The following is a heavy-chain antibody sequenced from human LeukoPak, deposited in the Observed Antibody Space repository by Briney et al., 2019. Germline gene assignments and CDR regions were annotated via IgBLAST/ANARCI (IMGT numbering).Heavy chain of an antibody. D-gene: IGHD3-22*01. J-gene: IGHJ3*02. CDR3: ARDTYYYDSSGYYYDAFDI. CDR1: GFTFSSYW. Sequence: GGSLRLSCAASGFTFSSYWMHWVRQAPGKGLVWVSRISSDGSSTSYADSVKGRFTISRDNAKNTLYLQMNSLRAEDTAVYYCARDTYYYDSSGYYYDAFDIWGQGTMVTVSS. CDR2: ISSDGSST. V-gene: IGHV3-74*01.